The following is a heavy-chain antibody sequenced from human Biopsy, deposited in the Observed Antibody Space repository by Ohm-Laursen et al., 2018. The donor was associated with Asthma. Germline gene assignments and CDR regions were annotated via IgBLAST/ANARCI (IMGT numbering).Heavy chain of an antibody. CDR1: GGTFSSYA. CDR2: IIPIFGTA. D-gene: IGHD4-23*01. Sequence: SVKVSCKASGGTFSSYAISWVRQAPGQGLEWMGGIIPIFGTANYAQKFQGRVTITADESTSTAYMELSSLRSEDTAVYYCARAIHGGNSDRLDFYYYGLDIWGQGTTVTVSS. CDR3: ARAIHGGNSDRLDFYYYGLDI. V-gene: IGHV1-69*13. J-gene: IGHJ6*02.